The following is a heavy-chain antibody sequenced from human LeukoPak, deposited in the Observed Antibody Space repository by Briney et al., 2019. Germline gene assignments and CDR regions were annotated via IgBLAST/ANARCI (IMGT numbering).Heavy chain of an antibody. CDR2: ISSSGSST. CDR3: ARRSPGSSSLFFYYMDV. J-gene: IGHJ6*03. CDR1: GFTFSNHA. D-gene: IGHD1-26*01. V-gene: IGHV3-23*01. Sequence: GGSLGLSCAASGFTFSNHAMSWVRQAPGKGLEWVSGISSSGSSTFFADHVKGRFTISRDNAKNSLYLQINTLQAEDTAVYYCARRSPGSSSLFFYYMDVWGKGTTVTVSS.